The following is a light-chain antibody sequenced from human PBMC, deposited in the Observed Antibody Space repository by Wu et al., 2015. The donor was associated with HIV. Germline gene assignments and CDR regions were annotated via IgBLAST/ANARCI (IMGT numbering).Light chain of an antibody. J-gene: IGKJ3*01. Sequence: EIVLTQSPGTLSLSPGERATLSCRASQSVSSSYLAWYQQKPGQALRLLIYGASSRATGIPDRFSGSGSGTDFTLTISRLEPEDFAVYYCQQYGSSPFTFGLGPSGYQT. CDR2: GAS. V-gene: IGKV3-20*01. CDR3: QQYGSSPFT. CDR1: QSVSSSY.